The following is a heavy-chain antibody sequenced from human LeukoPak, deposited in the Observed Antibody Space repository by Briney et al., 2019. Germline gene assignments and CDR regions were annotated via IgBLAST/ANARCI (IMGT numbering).Heavy chain of an antibody. D-gene: IGHD3-10*01. V-gene: IGHV3-30-3*01. J-gene: IGHJ6*02. CDR2: ISYDGSNK. CDR1: GFTFSSYA. CDR3: AAGSGSYYPDYYGMDV. Sequence: GGSLRLSCAASGFTFSSYAMHWVRQAPGKGLEWVAVISYDGSNKYYAASVKGRFTISRDNSKNPLYLQMNSLRAEDTAVYYCAAGSGSYYPDYYGMDVWGQGTTVTVSS.